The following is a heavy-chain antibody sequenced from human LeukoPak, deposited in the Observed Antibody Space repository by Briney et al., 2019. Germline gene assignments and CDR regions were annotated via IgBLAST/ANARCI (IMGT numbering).Heavy chain of an antibody. Sequence: GGSLRLSCAASGFTFSSYWMHWVRQAPGKGLVWVSRINSDGSSTSYADSVKGRFTISRDNAKNTLYLQMNSLRAEDTAVYYCARESSTSTTYLDAFDIWGQGTMDTVSS. V-gene: IGHV3-74*01. CDR3: ARESSTSTTYLDAFDI. D-gene: IGHD2-2*01. J-gene: IGHJ3*02. CDR1: GFTFSSYW. CDR2: INSDGSST.